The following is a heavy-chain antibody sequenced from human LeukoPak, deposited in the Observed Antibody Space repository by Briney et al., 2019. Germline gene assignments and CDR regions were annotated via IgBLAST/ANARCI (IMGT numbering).Heavy chain of an antibody. Sequence: PGGSLRLSCAASGFTFSSYAMSWVRQAPGKGLEWVSALGGSDGGTYYADSVKGRFTISRDNSKNTLYLQMNSLRADDTAVYYCARDRITMIVVVHYYYYGMDVWGQGTTVTVSS. CDR2: LGGSDGGT. V-gene: IGHV3-23*01. CDR3: ARDRITMIVVVHYYYYGMDV. D-gene: IGHD3-22*01. J-gene: IGHJ6*02. CDR1: GFTFSSYA.